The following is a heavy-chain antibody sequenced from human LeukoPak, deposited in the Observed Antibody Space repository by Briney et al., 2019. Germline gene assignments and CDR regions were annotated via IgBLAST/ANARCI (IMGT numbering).Heavy chain of an antibody. CDR1: GYSISSGYY. CDR2: IYHSGST. Sequence: SETLSLTCAVSGYSISSGYYWGWIRPPPGKGLEWIGSIYHSGSTYYNPSLKSRVTISVDTSKNQFSLKLSSVTAADTAVYYCARQGRYSSSSYWGQGTLVTVPS. D-gene: IGHD6-6*01. V-gene: IGHV4-38-2*01. CDR3: ARQGRYSSSSY. J-gene: IGHJ4*02.